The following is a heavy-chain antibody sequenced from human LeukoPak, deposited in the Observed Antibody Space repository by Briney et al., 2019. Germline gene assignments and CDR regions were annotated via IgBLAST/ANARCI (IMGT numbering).Heavy chain of an antibody. CDR2: SYSGGST. D-gene: IGHD6-13*01. CDR3: ARAGGGDKQQLVWYFDL. Sequence: GGSLRLSCAASGFTVSTKYMSWVRQAPGKGLEWVSVSYSGGSTNYADSVKGRFTISRDDSKNTVYLQMNSLRAEDTAVYYCARAGGGDKQQLVWYFDLWGRGTLVTVSS. J-gene: IGHJ2*01. V-gene: IGHV3-66*01. CDR1: GFTVSTKY.